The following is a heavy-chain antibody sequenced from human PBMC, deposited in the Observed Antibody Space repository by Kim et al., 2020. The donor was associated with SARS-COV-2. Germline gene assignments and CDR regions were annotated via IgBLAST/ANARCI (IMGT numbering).Heavy chain of an antibody. CDR3: ARVPGGYDSSGYNDY. D-gene: IGHD3-22*01. CDR1: GGSFSGYY. V-gene: IGHV4-34*01. J-gene: IGHJ4*02. CDR2: INHSGST. Sequence: SETLSLTCAVYGGSFSGYYWSWIRQPPGKGLEWIGEINHSGSTNYNPSLKSRVTISVDTSKNQFSLKLSSVTAADTAVYYCARVPGGYDSSGYNDYWGQGTLVTVSS.